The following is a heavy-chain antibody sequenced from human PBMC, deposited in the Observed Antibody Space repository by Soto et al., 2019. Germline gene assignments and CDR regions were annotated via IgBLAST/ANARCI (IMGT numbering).Heavy chain of an antibody. J-gene: IGHJ4*02. CDR2: IDPNTGGT. D-gene: IGHD4-17*01. Sequence: GASVKVSCKASGYTFTAYYVHWVLQAPGQGLEWMGWIDPNTGGTKYAQKFQGRVTMTRDTSITSAYLELSRLRSDDTAVYYCSRSSTYGEIDFWGQGTLVTVSS. CDR3: SRSSTYGEIDF. CDR1: GYTFTAYY. V-gene: IGHV1-2*02.